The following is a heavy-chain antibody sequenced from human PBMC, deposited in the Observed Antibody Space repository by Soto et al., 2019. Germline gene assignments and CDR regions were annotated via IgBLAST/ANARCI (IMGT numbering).Heavy chain of an antibody. J-gene: IGHJ5*02. CDR2: IKKDGSEK. CDR1: GFTFSSYW. Sequence: EVQLVESGGGLVQPWGSLRLSCAASGFTFSSYWMSWVRQAPGKGLEWVSNIKKDGSEKYYVDSVKGRFTISRDNAKNSLYLRMNILRAEDTAVYYCARSIDARLNWFAPWGQGALVTVSS. CDR3: ARSIDARLNWFAP. D-gene: IGHD6-6*01. V-gene: IGHV3-7*01.